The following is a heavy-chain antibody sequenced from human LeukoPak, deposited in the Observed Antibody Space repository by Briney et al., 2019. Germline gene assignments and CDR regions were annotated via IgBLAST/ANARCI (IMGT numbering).Heavy chain of an antibody. CDR3: ARGEVLRFLEWFDY. CDR1: GGSIGSYY. V-gene: IGHV4-4*07. J-gene: IGHJ4*02. CDR2: IYTSGST. Sequence: PSETLSLTCTVSGGSIGSYYWSWIRQPAGKGLEWIGRIYTSGSTNYNPSLKSRVTMSVDTSKNQFSLKLSSVTAADTAVYYCARGEVLRFLEWFDYWGQGTLVTVSS. D-gene: IGHD3-3*01.